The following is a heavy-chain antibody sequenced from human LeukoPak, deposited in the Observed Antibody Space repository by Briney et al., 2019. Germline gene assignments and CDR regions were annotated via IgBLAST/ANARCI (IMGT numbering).Heavy chain of an antibody. CDR2: ISSSSSHI. D-gene: IGHD2-15*01. J-gene: IGHJ3*02. CDR3: ARGGPDAFDI. Sequence: PGGSLRLSCAASGFTFSSYSMNWVRQAPGKGLEWVSSISSSSSHIYYADSVKGRFTISRDNAKNSLYLQMNSLRAEDTAVYYCARGGPDAFDIWGQGTMVTVSS. V-gene: IGHV3-21*01. CDR1: GFTFSSYS.